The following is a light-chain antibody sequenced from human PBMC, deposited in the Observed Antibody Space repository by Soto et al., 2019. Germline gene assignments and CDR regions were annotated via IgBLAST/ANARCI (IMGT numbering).Light chain of an antibody. J-gene: IGLJ2*01. Sequence: QSVLTQPPSASGTPGQRVNISCSGSSSNIGSNYVYWYRQFPGTAPKLLIQRNNQRPSGVPARFSGSKSGTSASLAISGLRSEDEADYYCQSYDSSLSAVVFGGGTKLTVL. CDR1: SSNIGSNY. CDR3: QSYDSSLSAVV. V-gene: IGLV1-47*01. CDR2: RNN.